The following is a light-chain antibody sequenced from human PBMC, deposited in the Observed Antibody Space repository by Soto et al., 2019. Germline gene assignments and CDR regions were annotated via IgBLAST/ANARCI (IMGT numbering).Light chain of an antibody. CDR3: SSYTSSSTYV. V-gene: IGLV2-14*01. J-gene: IGLJ1*01. CDR2: DVN. Sequence: QSVLTQPASVSGSPGQSIAISCTGPSSYVGGYNYVSWYQQHPGKAPKLMVYDVNDRPSGVSDRFSGSKSGNTASLTISGLQAEDEADYYCSSYTSSSTYVFGTGTKVTVL. CDR1: SSYVGGYNY.